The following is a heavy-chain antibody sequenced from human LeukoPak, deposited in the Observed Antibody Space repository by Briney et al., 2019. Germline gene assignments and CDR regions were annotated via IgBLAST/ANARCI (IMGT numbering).Heavy chain of an antibody. CDR1: GFTFSSYA. J-gene: IGHJ4*02. CDR2: ISSNGGST. D-gene: IGHD2-15*01. CDR3: ARERVDCSGGTCLYYFDY. Sequence: PGGSLRLSCAASGFTFSSYAMHWVRQVPGKGLEYVSAISSNGGSTSYANSVKGRFTISRDNSKNTLYLQLGSLRAEDMAVYYCARERVDCSGGTCLYYFDYWGQGTLVTVSS. V-gene: IGHV3-64*01.